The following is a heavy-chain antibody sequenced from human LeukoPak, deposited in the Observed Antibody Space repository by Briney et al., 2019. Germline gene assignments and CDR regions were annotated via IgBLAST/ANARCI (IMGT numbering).Heavy chain of an antibody. D-gene: IGHD6-19*01. CDR2: IYSGGST. CDR1: GFTFSSYA. V-gene: IGHV3-66*02. Sequence: GGSLRLSCAASGFTFSSYAMSWVRQAPGKGLEWVSVIYSGGSTYYADSVKGRFTISRDNSKNTLYLQMNSLRTEDTAVYYCARSVGSGRFDYWGQGTLVTVSS. J-gene: IGHJ4*02. CDR3: ARSVGSGRFDY.